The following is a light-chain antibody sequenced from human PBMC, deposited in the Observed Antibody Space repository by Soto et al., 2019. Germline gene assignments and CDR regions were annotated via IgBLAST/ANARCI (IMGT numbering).Light chain of an antibody. CDR2: DAS. CDR1: HHISDY. V-gene: IGKV1-33*01. J-gene: IGKJ4*01. Sequence: DSQITQSPSSLSASVGDRVTITCQASHHISDYLNWYQQKPGKAPKLLIYDASNLQTGVPVRFRGSGSGTHFTLTITSLQPEDAATYYCLQYDTVPRLFGGGTKVDIK. CDR3: LQYDTVPRL.